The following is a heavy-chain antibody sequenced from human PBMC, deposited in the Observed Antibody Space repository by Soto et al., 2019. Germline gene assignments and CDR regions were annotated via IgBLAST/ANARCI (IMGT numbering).Heavy chain of an antibody. V-gene: IGHV3-23*01. Sequence: GGSLRLSCAVSGFTFNTYSMSWVRQAPGQGLEWVSAISGSGCSTYYADPVKGRFSISSDSSKNTLFLQMNSLRADDTAVYFCATFTFGRPFDPWGQGTMVTVSS. D-gene: IGHD3-16*01. CDR3: ATFTFGRPFDP. CDR1: GFTFNTYS. CDR2: ISGSGCST. J-gene: IGHJ3*01.